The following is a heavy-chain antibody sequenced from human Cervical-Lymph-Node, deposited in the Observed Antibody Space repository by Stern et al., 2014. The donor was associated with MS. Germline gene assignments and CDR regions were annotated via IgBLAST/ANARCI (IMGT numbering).Heavy chain of an antibody. CDR1: GYLFDDYW. D-gene: IGHD5-12*01. CDR2: IFPRDSNT. V-gene: IGHV5-51*03. Sequence: EVQLLESGAEVKKPGESLKISCEASGYLFDDYWIGWVRQMSGRGLELVAIIFPRDSNTRYSPSVQGQGTISAGKSISPAYFQCSSRKAADTAMYYWARSPATPSGYDRFDYWGQGALVTVSS. J-gene: IGHJ4*02. CDR3: ARSPATPSGYDRFDY.